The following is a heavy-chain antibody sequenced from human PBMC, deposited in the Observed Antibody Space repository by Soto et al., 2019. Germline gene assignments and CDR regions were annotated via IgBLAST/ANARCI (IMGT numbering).Heavy chain of an antibody. D-gene: IGHD3-10*01. CDR1: GFPFSSYG. CDR3: VGGQYYFDY. CDR2: ISYDGSNK. J-gene: IGHJ4*02. Sequence: QVQLVESGGGVVQPGRSLRLSCAASGFPFSSYGMHWVREAPGKGLEWVAVISYDGSNKYYADSVKGRFTISRDNSASTLYXQLNSLRPEDTALYYCVGGQYYFDYRGQGTLVTVSP. V-gene: IGHV3-30*03.